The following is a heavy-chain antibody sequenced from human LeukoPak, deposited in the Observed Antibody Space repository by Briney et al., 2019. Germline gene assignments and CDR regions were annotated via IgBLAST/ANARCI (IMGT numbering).Heavy chain of an antibody. CDR2: IYSGGST. CDR3: ARDYYGSGSSNWFDP. V-gene: IGHV3-66*01. D-gene: IGHD3-10*01. J-gene: IGHJ5*02. CDR1: GFTVSSNY. Sequence: GGSLRLSCAASGFTVSSNYMSWVRQAPGKGLEWVSVIYSGGSTYYADSVKGRFTISRDNSKNTLYLQMNSLRAEDTAVCYCARDYYGSGSSNWFDPWGQGTLVTVSS.